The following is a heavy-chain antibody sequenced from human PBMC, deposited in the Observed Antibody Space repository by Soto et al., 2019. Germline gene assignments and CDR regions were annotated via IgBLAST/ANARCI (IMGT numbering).Heavy chain of an antibody. CDR3: AHRRIRGTAKAFDY. D-gene: IGHD1-20*01. CDR1: GFSLSTSGVG. J-gene: IGHJ4*02. CDR2: IYWDDDK. Sequence: QITLKESGPTLVKPTQTLTLTCTFSGFSLSTSGVGVGWIRQPPGKALEWLAIIYWDDDKRYRPPLKSRLTIPKDTSKNEVVLTMTNMDPVDTATYYCAHRRIRGTAKAFDYWGQGTLVTVSS. V-gene: IGHV2-5*02.